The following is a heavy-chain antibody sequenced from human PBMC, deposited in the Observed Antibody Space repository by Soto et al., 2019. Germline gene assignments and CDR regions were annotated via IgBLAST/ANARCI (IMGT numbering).Heavy chain of an antibody. V-gene: IGHV4-30-2*01. J-gene: IGHJ1*01. D-gene: IGHD3-10*01. CDR3: ARAQFYSGSGIYNKLMSER. Sequence: TVSLTCAVSGGSIGGAGYSWSWILHPPGGGLEWIGYIYHSVTILYNPSLKTRLTISLDMSNNNFSLTLNSVTAADAAVYYCARAQFYSGSGIYNKLMSERWDQGTRVSVSS. CDR1: GGSIGGAGYS. CDR2: IYHSVTI.